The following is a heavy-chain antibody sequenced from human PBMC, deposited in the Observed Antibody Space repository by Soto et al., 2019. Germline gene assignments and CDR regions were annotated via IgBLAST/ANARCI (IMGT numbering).Heavy chain of an antibody. CDR2: ISYDGSNK. Sequence: PGGSLRLSCAASGFTFSSYGMHWVRQAPGKGLEWVAVISYDGSNKYYADSVKGRFTISRDNSKNTLYLQMNSLRAEDTAVYYCAKARSSGLDYWGQGTLVTVSS. CDR3: AKARSSGLDY. V-gene: IGHV3-30*18. CDR1: GFTFSSYG. D-gene: IGHD3-22*01. J-gene: IGHJ4*02.